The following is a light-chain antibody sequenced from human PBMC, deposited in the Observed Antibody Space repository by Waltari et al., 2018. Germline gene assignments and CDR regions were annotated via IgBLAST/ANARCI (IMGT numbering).Light chain of an antibody. CDR1: TSNIGTNT. V-gene: IGLV1-44*01. J-gene: IGLJ2*01. CDR3: ATWDDNLSGRV. Sequence: QSVLTRPPSTSGTPGQTVTISCSGRTSNIGTNTVTWYQLLPGTAPKTVIFANYHRPSGVPDRFSASKSGTSASLVISGLQSEDEADYFCATWDDNLSGRVFGGGTKVTVL. CDR2: ANY.